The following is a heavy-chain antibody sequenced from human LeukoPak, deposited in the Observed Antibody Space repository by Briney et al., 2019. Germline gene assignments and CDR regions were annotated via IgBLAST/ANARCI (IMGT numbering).Heavy chain of an antibody. D-gene: IGHD3-22*01. CDR2: IYHSGST. CDR1: GYSISSGYY. CDR3: ASGYYYDSSGYTDPFDY. V-gene: IGHV4-38-2*02. Sequence: MPSETLSLTCTVSGYSISSGYYWGWIRQPPGKGLEWIGSIYHSGSTYYNPSLKSRVTISVDTSKNQFSLKLSSVTAADTAVYYCASGYYYDSSGYTDPFDYWGQGTLVTVSS. J-gene: IGHJ4*02.